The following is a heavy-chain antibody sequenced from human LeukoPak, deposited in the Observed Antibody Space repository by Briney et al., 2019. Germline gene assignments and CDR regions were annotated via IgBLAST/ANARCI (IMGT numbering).Heavy chain of an antibody. D-gene: IGHD1-26*01. Sequence: GESLKVSCKASGYSFIGHYMHWVRQAPGQGLEWMGWINPNSGGTNYAQKFQERVTITRDMSTSTAYMELSSLRSEDTAVYYCAAGQWELLRGDYYYGMDVWGQGTTVTVSS. CDR2: INPNSGGT. CDR1: GYSFIGHY. V-gene: IGHV1-2*02. J-gene: IGHJ6*02. CDR3: AAGQWELLRGDYYYGMDV.